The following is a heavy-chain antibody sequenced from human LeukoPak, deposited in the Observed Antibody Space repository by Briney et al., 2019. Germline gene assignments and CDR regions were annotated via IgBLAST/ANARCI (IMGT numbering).Heavy chain of an antibody. CDR2: IYSGGST. Sequence: GGSLRLSCAASGFTFSSNYMSWVRQAPGKGLEWASVIYSGGSTYYADSVKGRFTISRDNSKNTLYLQMNSLRAEDTAVYYCARDPGYSYGYDYWGQGTLVTVSS. D-gene: IGHD5-18*01. V-gene: IGHV3-53*01. CDR1: GFTFSSNY. CDR3: ARDPGYSYGYDY. J-gene: IGHJ4*02.